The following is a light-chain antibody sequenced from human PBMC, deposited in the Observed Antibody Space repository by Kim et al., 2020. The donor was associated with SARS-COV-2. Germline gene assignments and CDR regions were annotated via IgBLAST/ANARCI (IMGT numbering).Light chain of an antibody. J-gene: IGKJ1*01. CDR1: QFISHY. Sequence: DIQMTQSPSSLSASVGDRVTITCRTSQFISHYLAWYQQKPGKVPQLLIYDASTLQPGVPSRFSGTASGTEFTLTINSLQPEDVATYYCQIYGGAPLTFGQGTKVDNK. V-gene: IGKV1-27*01. CDR2: DAS. CDR3: QIYGGAPLT.